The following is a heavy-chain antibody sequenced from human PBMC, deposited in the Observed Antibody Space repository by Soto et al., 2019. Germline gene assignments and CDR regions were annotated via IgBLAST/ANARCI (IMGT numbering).Heavy chain of an antibody. CDR3: ARDGFRLPWFGELSWFDP. V-gene: IGHV3-21*01. J-gene: IGHJ5*02. CDR1: GFTFSSYS. CDR2: ISSSSSYI. D-gene: IGHD3-10*01. Sequence: EVQLVESGGGLVKPGGSLRLSCAASGFTFSSYSMNWVRQAPGKGLEWVSSISSSSSYIYYADSVKGRFTISRDNAKNSLYLQMNSLRAEDTAVYYCARDGFRLPWFGELSWFDPWGQGTLVTVSS.